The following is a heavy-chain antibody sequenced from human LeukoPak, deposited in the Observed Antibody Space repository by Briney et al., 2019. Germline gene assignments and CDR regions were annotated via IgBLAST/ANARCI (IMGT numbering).Heavy chain of an antibody. D-gene: IGHD3-3*01. CDR2: MWDDGTNE. CDR3: AKDLPRSRITIFGVVEGEGDENAFDI. CDR1: GFNFGIYG. J-gene: IGHJ3*02. Sequence: GGSLRLSCTASGFNFGIYGMHWVRQAPGKGLEWVAVMWDDGTNEYYVESVKGRFTISRDNGKRTLYLQMNSLRAEDTAVYYCAKDLPRSRITIFGVVEGEGDENAFDIWGQGTMVTVSS. V-gene: IGHV3-30*02.